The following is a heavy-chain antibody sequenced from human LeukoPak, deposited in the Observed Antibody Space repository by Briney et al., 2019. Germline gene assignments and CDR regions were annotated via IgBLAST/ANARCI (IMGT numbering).Heavy chain of an antibody. D-gene: IGHD3-16*01. Sequence: GGSLRLSCASSGFTFSSYAMSWVRQAPGKGLEWVSAISGSGGSTYYADSVKGRFTISRDNSKNTLYLQMNSLRAEDTAVYYCAKANYDYSYLDYWGQGTLVTVSS. J-gene: IGHJ4*02. CDR1: GFTFSSYA. CDR3: AKANYDYSYLDY. CDR2: ISGSGGST. V-gene: IGHV3-23*01.